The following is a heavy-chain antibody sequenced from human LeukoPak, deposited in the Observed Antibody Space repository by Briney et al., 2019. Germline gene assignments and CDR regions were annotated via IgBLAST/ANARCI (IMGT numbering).Heavy chain of an antibody. V-gene: IGHV1-18*01. J-gene: IGHJ5*02. CDR2: VNAYNGKT. CDR3: ARLCPVEPAAYTEYNWCDP. Sequence: GASVKVSCKASGYTFTSCGISWVGQPPGQGLEWMGWVNAYNGKTNYAQNLQGRVTMTTDTSTSTAYMELRSLRSDDPGVYYCARLCPVEPAAYTEYNWCDPWGGGTLVTVSS. CDR1: GYTFTSCG. D-gene: IGHD3-16*01.